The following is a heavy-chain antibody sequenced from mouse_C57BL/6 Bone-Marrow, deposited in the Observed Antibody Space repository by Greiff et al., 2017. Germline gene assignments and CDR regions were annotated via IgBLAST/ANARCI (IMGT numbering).Heavy chain of an antibody. D-gene: IGHD4-1*01. V-gene: IGHV1-62-2*01. CDR1: GYTFTEYT. Sequence: QVHVKQSGAELVKPGASVKLSCKASGYTFTEYTIHWVKQRSGQGLEWIGWFYPGSGSIKYNEKFKDKATLTADKSSSTVYMELSRLTSEDSAVYFCARHAANLPSYYFDYWGQGTTHSLL. CDR2: FYPGSGSI. J-gene: IGHJ2*01. CDR3: ARHAANLPSYYFDY.